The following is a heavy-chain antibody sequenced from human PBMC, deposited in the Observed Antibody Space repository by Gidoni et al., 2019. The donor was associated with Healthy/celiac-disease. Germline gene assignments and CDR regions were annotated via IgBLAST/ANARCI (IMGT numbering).Heavy chain of an antibody. Sequence: QVQLQESGPGLVKPSQTLSLTCTVSGGSISSGDYYWSWIRQPPGKGLEWIGYIYYSGSTYYNPSLKSRVTISVDTSKNQFSLKLSSVTAADTAVYYCARDQTEYNYYYGSGSYYYYYGMDVWGQGTTVTVSS. V-gene: IGHV4-30-4*01. J-gene: IGHJ6*02. CDR2: IYYSGST. CDR3: ARDQTEYNYYYGSGSYYYYYGMDV. D-gene: IGHD3-10*01. CDR1: GGSISSGDYY.